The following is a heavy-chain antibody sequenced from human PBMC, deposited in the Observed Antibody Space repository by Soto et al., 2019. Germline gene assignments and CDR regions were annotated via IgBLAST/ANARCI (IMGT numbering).Heavy chain of an antibody. V-gene: IGHV4-4*07. CDR3: AKRGRERREPGADNWLDP. Sequence: QVQLQESRPGLVKPSETLSLTCTVSVGSISSYSWNWIRQSAGKGLEWIGRMYSSGSTNYNPSLNSRVSMSLDTARNQFYLKLSSVTAADTAVYYCAKRGRERREPGADNWLDPWGQGTLVIVSS. J-gene: IGHJ5*02. CDR2: MYSSGST. CDR1: VGSISSYS. D-gene: IGHD2-2*01.